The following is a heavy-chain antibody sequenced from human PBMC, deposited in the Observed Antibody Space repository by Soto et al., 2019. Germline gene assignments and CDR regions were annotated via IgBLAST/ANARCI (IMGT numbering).Heavy chain of an antibody. D-gene: IGHD4-17*01. Sequence: SETLSLTCAVYGGSFRGYSYYWIRQPPGKGLEWIGEINRSGSTNYNPSLKSRVTISVDTSKNQFSLTLSSVTAADTAIYYCARGGLTTVPPLTWGQGTLVTVSS. J-gene: IGHJ4*02. CDR2: INRSGST. CDR1: GGSFRGYS. V-gene: IGHV4-34*01. CDR3: ARGGLTTVPPLT.